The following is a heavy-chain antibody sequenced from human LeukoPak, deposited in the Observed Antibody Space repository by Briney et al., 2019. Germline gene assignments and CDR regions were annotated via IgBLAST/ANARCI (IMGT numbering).Heavy chain of an antibody. V-gene: IGHV1-46*01. J-gene: IGHJ6*04. CDR3: ARDIVVVPAATEDYYYYGMDV. CDR1: GYTFTSYY. Sequence: ASVKVSCKASGYTFTSYYMHWVRQAPGQGLEWMGIINPSGGSTSYAQKFQDRVTMIRDTSTSTVYMELSSLRSEDTAVYYCARDIVVVPAATEDYYYYGMDVWGKGTTVTVSS. CDR2: INPSGGST. D-gene: IGHD2-2*01.